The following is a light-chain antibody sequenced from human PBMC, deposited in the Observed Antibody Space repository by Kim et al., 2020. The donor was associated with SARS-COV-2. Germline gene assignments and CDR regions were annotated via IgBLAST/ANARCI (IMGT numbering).Light chain of an antibody. Sequence: SPGDRAAPSCRAGQSLTHNYVAWYQQKPGQAPRLLIHTASSRATGIADRFSGSGSGTDFTLTISRLEPEDFAVYFCQQYDGFPFTFGGGTKVEIK. V-gene: IGKV3-20*01. CDR2: TAS. CDR1: QSLTHNY. CDR3: QQYDGFPFT. J-gene: IGKJ4*01.